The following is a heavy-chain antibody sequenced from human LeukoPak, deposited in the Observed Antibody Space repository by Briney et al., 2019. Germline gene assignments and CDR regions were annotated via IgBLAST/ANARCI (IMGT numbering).Heavy chain of an antibody. CDR3: ARHLTYGSSPLSYGYSYGHIDY. CDR2: IYYSGST. CDR1: GGSISSSSYY. Sequence: SETLSLTCTVSGGSISSSSYYWGWIRQPPGKGLEWIGSIYYSGSTYYNPSLKSRVTISVDTSKNQFSLKLSSVTAADTAVYYCARHLTYGSSPLSYGYSYGHIDYWGQGTLVTVSS. D-gene: IGHD5-18*01. V-gene: IGHV4-39*01. J-gene: IGHJ4*02.